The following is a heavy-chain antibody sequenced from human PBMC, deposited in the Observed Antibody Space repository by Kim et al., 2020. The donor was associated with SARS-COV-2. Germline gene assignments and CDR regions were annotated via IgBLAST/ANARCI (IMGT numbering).Heavy chain of an antibody. CDR2: N. Sequence: NDYPVSLKSRITINPDTSKNQFSLQLNSVTPEDTAVYYCARGISGRGFDYWGQGTLVTVSS. CDR3: ARGISGRGFDY. V-gene: IGHV6-1*01. J-gene: IGHJ4*02. D-gene: IGHD2-15*01.